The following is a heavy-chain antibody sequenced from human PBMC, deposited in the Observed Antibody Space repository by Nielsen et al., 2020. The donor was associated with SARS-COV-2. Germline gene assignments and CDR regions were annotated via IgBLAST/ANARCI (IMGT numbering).Heavy chain of an antibody. CDR3: ARGQGRSIWEWGYYYHYMDV. Sequence: SETLSLTCAVYGGSFSGYDWSWIRQPPGKGLEWIGEINHSGGSNYSPSLKSRVAILVDTSKNQFSLRLNSVTAADTAVYYCARGQGRSIWEWGYYYHYMDVWGRGTTVTVSS. D-gene: IGHD6-13*01. CDR2: INHSGGS. CDR1: GGSFSGYD. J-gene: IGHJ6*03. V-gene: IGHV4-34*01.